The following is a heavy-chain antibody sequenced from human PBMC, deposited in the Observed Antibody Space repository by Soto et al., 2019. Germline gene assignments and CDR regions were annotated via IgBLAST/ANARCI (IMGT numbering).Heavy chain of an antibody. D-gene: IGHD1-26*01. CDR1: GFTFTSSA. CDR3: ARAPSGSYPEFDY. Sequence: VKVSCKASGFTFTSSAVQWVRQARGQRLEWIGWIVVVSGNTNYAQKFQERVTITRDMSTSTAYMELSSLRSEDTAVYYCARAPSGSYPEFDYWGQGTLVTVSS. V-gene: IGHV1-58*01. CDR2: IVVVSGNT. J-gene: IGHJ4*02.